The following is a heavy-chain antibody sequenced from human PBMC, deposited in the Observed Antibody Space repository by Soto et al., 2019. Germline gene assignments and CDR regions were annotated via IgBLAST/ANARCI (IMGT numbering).Heavy chain of an antibody. V-gene: IGHV1-58*01. CDR2: IVVGSGNT. J-gene: IGHJ6*02. CDR3: AASYYDFWSGDYYGMDV. D-gene: IGHD3-3*01. Sequence: GASVKVSCKASGFTFTSSAVQWVRQARGQRLEWIGWIVVGSGNTNYAQKFQERVTITRDMSTSTAYMELSSLRSEDTAVYYCAASYYDFWSGDYYGMDVWGQGTMVTVSS. CDR1: GFTFTSSA.